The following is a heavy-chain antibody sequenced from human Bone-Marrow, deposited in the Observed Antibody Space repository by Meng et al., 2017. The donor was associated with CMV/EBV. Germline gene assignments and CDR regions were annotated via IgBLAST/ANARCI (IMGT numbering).Heavy chain of an antibody. J-gene: IGHJ4*02. D-gene: IGHD6-19*01. CDR1: GGSISSSSYY. Sequence: SETLSLTCTVSGGSISSSSYYWAWIRQPPGKGLEWIGSIYYSGSTYYNPSLESRVTMSVDTSKNQFSLKLSSVTAADTAVFYCASDSSGYYFFDSWGQGTLVTVSS. CDR3: ASDSSGYYFFDS. CDR2: IYYSGST. V-gene: IGHV4-39*01.